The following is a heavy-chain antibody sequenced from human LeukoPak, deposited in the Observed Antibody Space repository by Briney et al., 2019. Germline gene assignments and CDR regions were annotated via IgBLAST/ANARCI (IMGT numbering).Heavy chain of an antibody. J-gene: IGHJ5*02. CDR1: GFTFSSYA. V-gene: IGHV3-23*01. CDR2: ISGSGGST. CDR3: AKEPGYSSSASDWFDP. D-gene: IGHD6-13*01. Sequence: PGGSLRLSCAASGFTFSSYAMSWVRQAPGKGLEWVSAISGSGGSTYYADSVKGRFTISRDNSKNTLYLQMNSLRAEDTAVYYCAKEPGYSSSASDWFDPWGQGTLVTVSS.